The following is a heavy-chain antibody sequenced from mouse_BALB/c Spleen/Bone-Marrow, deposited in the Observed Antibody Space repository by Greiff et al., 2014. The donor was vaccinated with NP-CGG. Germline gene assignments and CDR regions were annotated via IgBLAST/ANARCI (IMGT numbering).Heavy chain of an antibody. CDR3: ARGSYYCGRSSPWFAY. CDR1: GYTFTSYW. V-gene: IGHV1S41*01. Sequence: DLVKPGASVKLSCKASGYTFTSYWINWIKQRPGQGLEWIGRISPGSGTTYYNEMFKGKATLTVDTSSTTAYIQLSSLSSKDAAVYFCARGSYYCGRSSPWFAYWGQGTLVTVSA. D-gene: IGHD1-1*01. J-gene: IGHJ3*01. CDR2: ISPGSGTT.